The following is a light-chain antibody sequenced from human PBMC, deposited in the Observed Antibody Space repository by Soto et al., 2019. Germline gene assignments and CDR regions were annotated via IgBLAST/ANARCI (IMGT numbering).Light chain of an antibody. CDR3: PQFAKSST. CDR2: DAT. CDR1: HNIDRW. J-gene: IGKJ1*01. Sequence: IQMTQSPSTLSASVGDRATITCRASHNIDRWMAWYQQKRGRAPSLLIFDATTLHSGVPSRFSGGGSGTEFALTINGLQPDDFATYYWPQFAKSSTFGQGTTVEIK. V-gene: IGKV1-5*01.